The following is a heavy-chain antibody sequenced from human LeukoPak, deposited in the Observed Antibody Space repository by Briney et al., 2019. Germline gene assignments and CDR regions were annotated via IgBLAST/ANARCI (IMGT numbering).Heavy chain of an antibody. J-gene: IGHJ3*02. CDR2: IYTSGST. CDR1: GGSISSGSYY. Sequence: SQTLSLTCTVSGGSISSGSYYWSWIRQPAGKGLEWIGRIYTSGSTNYNPSLKSRVTISVDTPKNQFSLKLSSVTAADTAVYYCARDRGGVRDAFDIWGQGTMVTVSS. D-gene: IGHD3-10*01. CDR3: ARDRGGVRDAFDI. V-gene: IGHV4-61*02.